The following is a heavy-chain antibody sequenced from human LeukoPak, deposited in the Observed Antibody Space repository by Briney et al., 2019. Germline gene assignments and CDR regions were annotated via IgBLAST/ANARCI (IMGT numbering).Heavy chain of an antibody. D-gene: IGHD6-19*01. CDR1: GYTFTGYY. CDR3: APTTVADNWFDP. J-gene: IGHJ5*02. CDR2: INPNSGDT. Sequence: ASVKVSCKASGYTFTGYYMHWVRQAPGQGLEWMGWINPNSGDTNYAQKFQGRVTMTRDTSISTAYMELSRLRSDDTAVYYCAPTTVADNWFDPWGQGTLVTVSS. V-gene: IGHV1-2*02.